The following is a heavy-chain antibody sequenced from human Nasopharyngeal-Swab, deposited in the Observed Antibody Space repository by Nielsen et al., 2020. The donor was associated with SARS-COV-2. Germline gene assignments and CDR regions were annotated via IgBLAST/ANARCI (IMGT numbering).Heavy chain of an antibody. CDR1: GFTFSSYG. CDR2: IRYDGSNK. J-gene: IGHJ4*02. Sequence: GESLKISCAASGFTFSSYGMHRVRQAPGKGPEWVAFIRYDGSNKYYADSVKGRFTISRDNSKNTLYLQMNSLRAEDTAVYYCANERDLVLMVYAFDYWGQGTLVTVSS. V-gene: IGHV3-30*02. CDR3: ANERDLVLMVYAFDY. D-gene: IGHD2-8*01.